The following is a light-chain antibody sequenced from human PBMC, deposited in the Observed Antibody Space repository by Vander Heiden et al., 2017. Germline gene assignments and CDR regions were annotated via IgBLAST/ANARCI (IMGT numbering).Light chain of an antibody. CDR2: AAS. Sequence: RVTITCRASQSISSYLNWYQQKPGKAPKLLIYAASSLQSGVPSRFSGSGSGTDFTLTISRLQPEDFATYYCQQSDSTPRTFGHGTKVDIK. V-gene: IGKV1-39*01. J-gene: IGKJ3*01. CDR3: QQSDSTPRT. CDR1: QSISSY.